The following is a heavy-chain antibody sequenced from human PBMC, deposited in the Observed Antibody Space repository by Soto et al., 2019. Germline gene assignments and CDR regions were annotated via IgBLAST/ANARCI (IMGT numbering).Heavy chain of an antibody. V-gene: IGHV4-59*08. D-gene: IGHD6-6*01. CDR2: IYYSGST. Sequence: SETLSLTCAVYGGSISSYYWSWIRRPPGKGLEWIGYIYYSGSTNYNPSLKSRVTISVDTSKNQFSLKLSSVTAADTAVYYCARHSLYSSSYDYWGQGTLVTVSS. CDR3: ARHSLYSSSYDY. CDR1: GGSISSYY. J-gene: IGHJ4*02.